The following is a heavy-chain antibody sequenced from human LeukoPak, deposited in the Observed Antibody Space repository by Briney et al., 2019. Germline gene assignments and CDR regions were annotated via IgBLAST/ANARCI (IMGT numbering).Heavy chain of an antibody. CDR3: ARVAPDYYYYGMDV. CDR2: IYSGGST. CDR1: GFTVSSNY. J-gene: IGHJ6*02. V-gene: IGHV3-66*01. Sequence: GGSLRLSCAASGFTVSSNYMSWVRQAPGKGLEWVSVIYSGGSTYYADSVKGRFTISRDNSKNTLYLQMNSLRAEDTAVYYCARVAPDYYYYGMDVWGQGTTVTVSS.